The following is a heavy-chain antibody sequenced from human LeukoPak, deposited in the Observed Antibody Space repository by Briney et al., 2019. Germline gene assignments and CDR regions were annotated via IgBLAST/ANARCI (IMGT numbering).Heavy chain of an antibody. V-gene: IGHV3-23*01. CDR1: GFTFSSYE. Sequence: GGSLRLSCAASGFTFSSYEMNWVRQAPGKGLEWVSAISGSGGSTYYADSVKGRFTISRDNSKNTLYLQMNSLRAEDTAVYYCARTYYYDSSGMIDYWGQGTLVTVSS. D-gene: IGHD3-22*01. CDR3: ARTYYYDSSGMIDY. J-gene: IGHJ4*02. CDR2: ISGSGGST.